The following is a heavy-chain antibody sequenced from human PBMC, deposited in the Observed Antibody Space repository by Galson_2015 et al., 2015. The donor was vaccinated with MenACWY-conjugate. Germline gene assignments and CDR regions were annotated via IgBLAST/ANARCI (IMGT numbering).Heavy chain of an antibody. CDR3: VKRTISVGNYGMDV. V-gene: IGHV3-23*01. CDR1: GFTFSNYA. Sequence: SLRLSCAASGFTFSNYAMSWVRQAPGKGLEWVSAISGSGGSTYYAGSVKGRFTISRDNSNNTLYLQMNSLRAEDTAVYYCVKRTISVGNYGMDVWGQGTTVTVSS. D-gene: IGHD1-26*01. CDR2: ISGSGGST. J-gene: IGHJ6*02.